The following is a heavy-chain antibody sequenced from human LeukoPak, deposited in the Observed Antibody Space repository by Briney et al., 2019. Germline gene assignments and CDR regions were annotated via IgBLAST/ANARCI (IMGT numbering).Heavy chain of an antibody. Sequence: GSLRLSCAASGFTFSSYAMSWVRQAPGKGLEWIGEINHSGSTNYNPSLKSRVTISVDTSKSQFSLKLSSVTAADTAVYYCARGSGYDYYLDYWGQGTLVTVSS. J-gene: IGHJ4*02. V-gene: IGHV4-34*01. CDR2: INHSGST. D-gene: IGHD5-12*01. CDR3: ARGSGYDYYLDY. CDR1: GFTFSSYA.